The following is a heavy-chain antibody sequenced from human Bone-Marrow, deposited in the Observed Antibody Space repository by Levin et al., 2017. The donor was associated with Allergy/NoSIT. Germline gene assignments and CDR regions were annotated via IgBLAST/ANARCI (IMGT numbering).Heavy chain of an antibody. J-gene: IGHJ4*02. Sequence: PGGSLRLSCAASGFSFSRRGMHWVRQAPGKGLEWVAIIWYDGSRQYYADSVKGRFSVSRDNSKTTVYLQMNSLRVEDTAVYYCSAALGDVYGRLGYWGQGALVTVSS. V-gene: IGHV3-33*01. D-gene: IGHD4-17*01. CDR2: IWYDGSRQ. CDR1: GFSFSRRG. CDR3: SAALGDVYGRLGY.